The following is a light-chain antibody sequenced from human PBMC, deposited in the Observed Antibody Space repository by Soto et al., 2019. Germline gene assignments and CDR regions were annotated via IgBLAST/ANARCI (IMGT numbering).Light chain of an antibody. Sequence: QSALTQPASVSGSPGQSITISCTGTSSDVGGYNYVSWYQQHPGKVPKLMIYDVSNRPSGVSNRFSGSKSGNTASLTISRLQAEDEADYYCSSYTSSSTLYVFGTGTKLTVL. V-gene: IGLV2-14*01. CDR1: SSDVGGYNY. CDR3: SSYTSSSTLYV. CDR2: DVS. J-gene: IGLJ1*01.